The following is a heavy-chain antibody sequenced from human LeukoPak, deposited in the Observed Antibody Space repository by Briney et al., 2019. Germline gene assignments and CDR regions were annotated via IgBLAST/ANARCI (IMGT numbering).Heavy chain of an antibody. CDR1: GFTFSDYY. CDR2: ISSSGSTI. V-gene: IGHV3-11*01. Sequence: GGSLRLSCAASGFTFSDYYMSWIRQAPGKGLEWVSYISSSGSTIYYADSVKGRFTISRDNAKNSLYLQMNSLRAEDTAVYYCARVVDYDTSGYQTKNWFDPWGQGTLVTVSS. D-gene: IGHD3-22*01. J-gene: IGHJ5*02. CDR3: ARVVDYDTSGYQTKNWFDP.